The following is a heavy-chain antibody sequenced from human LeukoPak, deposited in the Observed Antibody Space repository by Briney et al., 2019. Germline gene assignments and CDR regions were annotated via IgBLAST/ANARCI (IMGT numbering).Heavy chain of an antibody. J-gene: IGHJ4*02. D-gene: IGHD3-22*01. Sequence: PSETLSITCTVSGGSIRSYYWRWIRPPAGKGLEWIGRLYTSGSSNYNPSLKSRVTMSVDTSKNQFSLKLSSVTAADTAVYYCARDQYYYDSSGYLFDYWGQGTLVTVSS. CDR1: GGSIRSYY. CDR2: LYTSGSS. CDR3: ARDQYYYDSSGYLFDY. V-gene: IGHV4-4*07.